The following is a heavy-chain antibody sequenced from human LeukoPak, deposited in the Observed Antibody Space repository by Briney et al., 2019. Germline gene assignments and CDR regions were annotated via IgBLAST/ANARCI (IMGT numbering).Heavy chain of an antibody. Sequence: GGSLRLSCAASGFTFSSYAMSWVRQAPGKGLEWVSAISGSASSTYYADSVKGRFTISRDNSKNTLYLQMNSLRAEDTAIYYCAKAGYCSSTSCLEDYWGQGILVTVSS. CDR1: GFTFSSYA. V-gene: IGHV3-23*01. CDR3: AKAGYCSSTSCLEDY. CDR2: ISGSASST. D-gene: IGHD2-2*01. J-gene: IGHJ4*02.